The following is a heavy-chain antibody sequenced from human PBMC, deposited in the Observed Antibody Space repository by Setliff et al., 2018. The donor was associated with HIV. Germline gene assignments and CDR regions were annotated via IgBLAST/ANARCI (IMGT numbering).Heavy chain of an antibody. Sequence: PSETLSLTCSVSGGSISSGSYYWTWVRQPPGKGLEWIGSIYQSGTTYYNPALKSRVTISVDTSKNQSSLRLTSVTAADTAVYFCARVETTVTSRLDYWGQGTLVTVSS. J-gene: IGHJ4*02. D-gene: IGHD4-17*01. CDR2: IYQSGTT. CDR3: ARVETTVTSRLDY. V-gene: IGHV4-39*07. CDR1: GGSISSGSYY.